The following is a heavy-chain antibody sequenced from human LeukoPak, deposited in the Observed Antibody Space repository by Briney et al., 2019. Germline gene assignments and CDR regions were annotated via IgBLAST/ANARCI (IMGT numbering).Heavy chain of an antibody. Sequence: GESLKISCYGSGYSFTSYWIGWVRHVPRKGVGLVGIIYPGDSDTRYSTSLEGEVTISADKSISTCYLQWSSLKASETAMYYCGRFHSGSYYLDDWGQGTLVTVSS. CDR1: GYSFTSYW. CDR3: GRFHSGSYYLDD. J-gene: IGHJ4*02. CDR2: IYPGDSDT. D-gene: IGHD3-10*01. V-gene: IGHV5-51*01.